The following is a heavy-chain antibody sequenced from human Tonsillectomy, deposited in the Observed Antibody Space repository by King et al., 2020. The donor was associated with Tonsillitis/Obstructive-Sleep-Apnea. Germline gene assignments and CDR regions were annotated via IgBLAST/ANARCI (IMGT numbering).Heavy chain of an antibody. CDR2: IYYRGSP. J-gene: IGHJ3*02. Sequence: QVQLQESGPGLVKPSETLSLTCTVSGGSISSSTYYWGWILQPPGKGLEWIGTIYYRGSPYFKPSLKTRVTISVDPPNNQFSLKLSSVTAADTAVYYCARRVQLERRGDAFNIWGQGTMVTVSS. CDR3: ARRVQLERRGDAFNI. V-gene: IGHV4-39*01. CDR1: GGSISSSTYY. D-gene: IGHD1-1*01.